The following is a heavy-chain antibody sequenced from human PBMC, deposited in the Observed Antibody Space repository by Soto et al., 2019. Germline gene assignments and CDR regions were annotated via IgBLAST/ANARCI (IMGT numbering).Heavy chain of an antibody. Sequence: SVKLSCKASGGTFSSYAISWVRQAPGQGLEWMGGIIPIFGTANYAQKFQGRVTITADESTSTAYMELSSLRSEDTAVYYCARGGQSSSSRAFDIWGQGTMVTVSS. V-gene: IGHV1-69*13. J-gene: IGHJ3*02. D-gene: IGHD6-6*01. CDR2: IIPIFGTA. CDR1: GGTFSSYA. CDR3: ARGGQSSSSRAFDI.